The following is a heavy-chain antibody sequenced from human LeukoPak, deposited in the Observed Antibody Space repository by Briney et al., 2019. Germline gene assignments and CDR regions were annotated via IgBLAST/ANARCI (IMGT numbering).Heavy chain of an antibody. V-gene: IGHV1-2*06. D-gene: IGHD1-1*01. CDR2: INPNSGGT. CDR3: ASWDWNPNYYFDY. CDR1: GYTITGYY. Sequence: ASVKVSCKTSGYTITGYYMHWVRQAPGQGLEWMGRINPNSGGTNYAQKSQGRVTMTRDTSITTAYMELSSLRSDDTAVYYCASWDWNPNYYFDYWGQGTLVTVSS. J-gene: IGHJ4*02.